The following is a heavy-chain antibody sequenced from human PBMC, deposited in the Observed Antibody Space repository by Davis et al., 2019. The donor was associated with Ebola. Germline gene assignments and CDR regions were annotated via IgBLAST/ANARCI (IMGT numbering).Heavy chain of an antibody. CDR3: ARDRYSSSWYDRGFYYYYGMDV. D-gene: IGHD6-13*01. J-gene: IGHJ6*02. Sequence: SETLSLTCTVSGGSISSSSYYWSWIRQPPGKGLEWIGYIYYSGSTNYNPSLKSRVTISVDTSKNQFSLKLSSVTAADTAVYYCARDRYSSSWYDRGFYYYYGMDVGGQGTTVTVSS. CDR1: GGSISSSSYY. CDR2: IYYSGST. V-gene: IGHV4-61*01.